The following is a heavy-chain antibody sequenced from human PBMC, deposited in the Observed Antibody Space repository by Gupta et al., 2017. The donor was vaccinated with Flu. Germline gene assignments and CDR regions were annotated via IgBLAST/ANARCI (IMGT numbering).Heavy chain of an antibody. CDR3: STYDGSFRY. D-gene: IGHD3-3*01. CDR2: IKSKADGGTK. J-gene: IGHJ4*02. CDR1: GFTFNSAW. Sequence: EVQLVESGGGLVKPGGSLKLYCAASGFTFNSAWMSWVRQAPGKGLEWIGRIKSKADGGTKDYAAPVEDKFIISRDDSNNTLYLQVNSLKTEDTAVYYCSTYDGSFRYWGQGTLVTVSS. V-gene: IGHV3-15*01.